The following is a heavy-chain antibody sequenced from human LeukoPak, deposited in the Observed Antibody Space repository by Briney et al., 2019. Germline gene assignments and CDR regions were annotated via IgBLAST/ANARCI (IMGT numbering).Heavy chain of an antibody. CDR2: INPGGGSP. V-gene: IGHV1-46*01. CDR1: GYIFTNYF. D-gene: IGHD4-17*01. Sequence: ASVKVACKASGYIFTNYFIHWVRQAPGQGLEWVGLINPGGGSPTYAQRFQGRVTMTADTSTTTVYMELSSLRSEDTAVYYCARDHGETTVTTLRQGIDYWGQGTLVTVSS. CDR3: ARDHGETTVTTLRQGIDY. J-gene: IGHJ4*02.